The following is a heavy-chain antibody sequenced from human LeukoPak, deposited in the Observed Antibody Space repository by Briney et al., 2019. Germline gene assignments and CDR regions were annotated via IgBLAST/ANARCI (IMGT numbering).Heavy chain of an antibody. Sequence: GGSLRLSCAASGFTFGDYYMSWIRQAPGKGLEWVSYISSSGSSIYYADSVKGRFTISRDNAKNSLYLQMNSLRAEDTAVYYCARAVPGPGAILWFDPWGQGTLVTVSS. CDR2: ISSSGSSI. CDR1: GFTFGDYY. J-gene: IGHJ5*02. V-gene: IGHV3-11*01. D-gene: IGHD2-2*02. CDR3: ARAVPGPGAILWFDP.